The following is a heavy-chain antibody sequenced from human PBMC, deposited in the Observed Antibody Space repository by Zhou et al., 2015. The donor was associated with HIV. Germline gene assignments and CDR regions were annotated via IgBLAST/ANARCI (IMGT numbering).Heavy chain of an antibody. CDR3: AKDSKGLIRGWFDP. J-gene: IGHJ5*02. D-gene: IGHD3-10*01. Sequence: EVQLLESGGDLVQPGGSLRLSCAASGFPFSGYAMGWVRQAPGRGLEWVATIRENGVSTFYADSVRGRFTASRDNSKNSVFLQMNSLRVEDSAVYFCAKDSKGLIRGWFDPWGQGTLVIVSS. V-gene: IGHV3-23*01. CDR2: IRENGVST. CDR1: GFPFSGYA.